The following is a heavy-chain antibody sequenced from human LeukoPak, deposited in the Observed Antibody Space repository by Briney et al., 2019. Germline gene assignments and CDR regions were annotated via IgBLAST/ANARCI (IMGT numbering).Heavy chain of an antibody. J-gene: IGHJ5*02. CDR1: GGSISSYY. CDR2: IYYSGST. CDR3: ASSDFWSGSPSGWFDP. V-gene: IGHV4-59*01. D-gene: IGHD3-3*01. Sequence: PSETLSLTCTVSGGSISSYYWSWIRQPPGKGLEWIGYIYYSGSTNYNPSPKSRVTISVDTSKNQFSLKLISVTAADTAVYYCASSDFWSGSPSGWFDPWGQGTLVTVSS.